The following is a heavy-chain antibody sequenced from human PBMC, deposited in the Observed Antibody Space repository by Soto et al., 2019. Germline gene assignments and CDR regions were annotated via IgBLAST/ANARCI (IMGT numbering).Heavy chain of an antibody. CDR3: AKRARSDSSSYYFDY. V-gene: IGHV3-23*01. J-gene: IGHJ4*02. D-gene: IGHD3-22*01. CDR1: GFTCSPYA. CDR2: TSGSGDST. Sequence: PGGSLRLSCAASGFTCSPYAMSWVLQAPGQGLERVSATSGSGDSTYYADSVKGRFTIPRDNSKNTLYLQMNSLRAEDTAVYYSAKRARSDSSSYYFDYWGQGTLVTVSS.